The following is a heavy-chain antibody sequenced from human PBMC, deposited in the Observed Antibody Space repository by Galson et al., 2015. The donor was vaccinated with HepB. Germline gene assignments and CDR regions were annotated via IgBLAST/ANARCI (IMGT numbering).Heavy chain of an antibody. CDR3: ARRGFCTTTTCYVGETFDS. Sequence: QSGAEVKKPGESLKISCKGSGYSFTSHWVAWVRQTPGKGLEWMGIIHPGDSDTRYSPSFEGQVTISVDKSISTAYLQWSSLEASDTAMYYCARRGFCTTTTCYVGETFDSWGQGTLVTVSS. D-gene: IGHD2-2*01. CDR2: IHPGDSDT. CDR1: GYSFTSHW. J-gene: IGHJ4*02. V-gene: IGHV5-51*01.